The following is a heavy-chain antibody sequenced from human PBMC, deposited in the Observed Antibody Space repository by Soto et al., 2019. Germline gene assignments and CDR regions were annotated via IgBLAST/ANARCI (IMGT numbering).Heavy chain of an antibody. J-gene: IGHJ3*02. D-gene: IGHD3-22*01. V-gene: IGHV3-30-3*01. Sequence: LRLSCAASGFTFSSYAMHWVRQAPGKGLEWVAVISYDGSNKYYADSVKGRFTISRDNSKNTLYLQMNSLRAEDTAVYYCARGSLDYYDSSGYYLNDAFDIWGQGTMVTVSS. CDR2: ISYDGSNK. CDR3: ARGSLDYYDSSGYYLNDAFDI. CDR1: GFTFSSYA.